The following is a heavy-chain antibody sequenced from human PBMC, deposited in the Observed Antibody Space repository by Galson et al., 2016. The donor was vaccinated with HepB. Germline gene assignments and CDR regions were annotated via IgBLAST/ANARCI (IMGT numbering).Heavy chain of an antibody. CDR3: AHSLRAEYSNDY. V-gene: IGHV2-5*02. D-gene: IGHD4-11*01. CDR1: GFSLSTSGVG. CDR2: IYWDDDK. Sequence: PALGKPTQTLTRTCTFSGFSLSTSGVGVGWIRQTPGKALEWLAPIYWDDDKRYSTPLKSRLAITKDTSKNQVVLTMTNMDPVDTATYYCAHSLRAEYSNDYWGQGILVTVSS. J-gene: IGHJ4*02.